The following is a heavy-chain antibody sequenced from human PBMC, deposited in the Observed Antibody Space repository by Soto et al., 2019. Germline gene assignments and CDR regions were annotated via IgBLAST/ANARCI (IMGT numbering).Heavy chain of an antibody. J-gene: IGHJ3*02. V-gene: IGHV1-69*01. Sequence: QVQLVQSGAEVKKPGSSVKVSCKASGGTFSSYAISWVRQAPGQGLEWMGGIIPIFGTANYAQKFQGRVTITADESTSTAYMELSSLRSEDTAVYYCARIINYDFLTAEAFDIWGQGTMVTVSS. CDR1: GGTFSSYA. D-gene: IGHD3-9*01. CDR3: ARIINYDFLTAEAFDI. CDR2: IIPIFGTA.